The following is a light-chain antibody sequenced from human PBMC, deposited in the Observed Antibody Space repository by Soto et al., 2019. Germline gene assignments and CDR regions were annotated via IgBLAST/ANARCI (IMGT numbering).Light chain of an antibody. CDR3: QQFGGSSYS. CDR1: QSVSSNY. V-gene: IGKV3-20*01. Sequence: ESVQTQSPGTLSLSPGERATLSCRASQSVSSNYLAWYQQKPGQAPRLLIYGASTRATGIPDRFSGSGSGTDFTLSISRLEPEDFAVYYCQQFGGSSYSFGQGTKLEIK. CDR2: GAS. J-gene: IGKJ2*03.